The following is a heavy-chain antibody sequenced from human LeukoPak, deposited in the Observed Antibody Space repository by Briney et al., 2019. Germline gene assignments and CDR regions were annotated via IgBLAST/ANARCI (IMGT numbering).Heavy chain of an antibody. V-gene: IGHV3-9*01. D-gene: IGHD6-13*01. J-gene: IGHJ4*02. Sequence: HPGRSLRLSCAASGFTFDDYAMHWVRQAPGKGLEWASGISWNSGSIGYADSVKGRFTISRDNVKNSLYLQMNSLRAEDTALYYCAKGRKVAAAGTSFDYWGQGTLVTVSS. CDR1: GFTFDDYA. CDR3: AKGRKVAAAGTSFDY. CDR2: ISWNSGSI.